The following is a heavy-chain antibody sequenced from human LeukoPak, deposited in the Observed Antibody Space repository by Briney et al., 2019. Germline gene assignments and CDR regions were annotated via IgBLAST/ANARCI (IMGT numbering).Heavy chain of an antibody. Sequence: GGSLRLSCAASGFTFSSYWMSWVGQAPGKGLVWLANIKQDESEKPYVDPVKGRFTISRDNAKNSLYLQMNSLRAEDTAVYYCARVQWELRGVGSYFDYWGQGTLVTVSS. CDR2: IKQDESEK. D-gene: IGHD1-26*01. CDR3: ARVQWELRGVGSYFDY. V-gene: IGHV3-7*01. J-gene: IGHJ4*02. CDR1: GFTFSSYW.